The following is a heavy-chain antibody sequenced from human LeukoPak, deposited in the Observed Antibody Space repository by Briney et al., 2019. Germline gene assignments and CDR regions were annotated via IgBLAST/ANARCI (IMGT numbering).Heavy chain of an antibody. D-gene: IGHD3-10*02. J-gene: IGHJ6*03. V-gene: IGHV4-34*01. CDR3: ARVMRPGTMSLRRGYMDV. CDR1: GRSFSGYY. Sequence: SETLSLTCAVYGRSFSGYYWSWIRQPPGKGLEWIGEINHSGSTNYNPSLKSRVTISVDTSKNQFSLKLSSVTAADTAVYYCARVMRPGTMSLRRGYMDVWGKGTTATVSS. CDR2: INHSGST.